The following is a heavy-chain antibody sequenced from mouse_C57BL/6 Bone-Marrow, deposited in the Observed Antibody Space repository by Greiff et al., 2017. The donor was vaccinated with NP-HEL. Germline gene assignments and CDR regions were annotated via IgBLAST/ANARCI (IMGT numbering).Heavy chain of an antibody. CDR1: GFTFSDYY. D-gene: IGHD2-10*02. V-gene: IGHV5-12*01. Sequence: EVQGVESGGGLVQPGGSLKLSCAASGFTFSDYYMYWVRQTPEKRLEWVAYISNGGGSTYYPDTVKGRFTISRDNAKNTLYLQMSRLKSEDTAMYYCGYGNFDVWGTGTTVTVSS. CDR2: ISNGGGST. J-gene: IGHJ1*03. CDR3: GYGNFDV.